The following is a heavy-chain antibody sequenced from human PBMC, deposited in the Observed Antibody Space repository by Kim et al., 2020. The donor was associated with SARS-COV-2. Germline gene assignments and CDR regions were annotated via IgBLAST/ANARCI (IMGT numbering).Heavy chain of an antibody. CDR2: ISSSSSYI. CDR1: GFTFSSYS. CDR3: ARDQRKTIAVAGTFPGSRMPNYYYGMDV. J-gene: IGHJ6*02. Sequence: GGSLRLSCAASGFTFSSYSMNWVRQAPGKGLEWVSSISSSSSYIYYADSVKGRFTISRDNAKNSLYLQMNSLRAEDTAVYYCARDQRKTIAVAGTFPGSRMPNYYYGMDVWGQGTTGTVSS. V-gene: IGHV3-21*01. D-gene: IGHD6-19*01.